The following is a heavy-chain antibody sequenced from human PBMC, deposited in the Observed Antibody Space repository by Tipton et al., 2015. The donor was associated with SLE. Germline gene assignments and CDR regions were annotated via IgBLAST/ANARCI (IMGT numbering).Heavy chain of an antibody. D-gene: IGHD4-11*01. CDR1: GGSLTNFY. Sequence: TLSLTCTVSGGSLTNFYWGWIRRPAGKGLEWSGRIFTSALTDHNPSLKSRVTQSVDTSKNHFSLKLISVPAADTALDYCARECLNPVTTVPYYFELRGRGTLVTVS. J-gene: IGHJ2*01. CDR3: ARECLNPVTTVPYYFEL. CDR2: IFTSALT. V-gene: IGHV4-4*07.